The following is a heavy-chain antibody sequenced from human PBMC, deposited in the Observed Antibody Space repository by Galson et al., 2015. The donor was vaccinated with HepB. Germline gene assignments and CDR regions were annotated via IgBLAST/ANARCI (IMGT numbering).Heavy chain of an antibody. D-gene: IGHD6-19*01. J-gene: IGHJ4*02. CDR1: GYTFSSYS. CDR3: ARVIGIAVAGTEY. CDR2: ISAYDSST. Sequence: SVKVSCKASGYTFSSYSIAWVRQAPGQGLEWMGWISAYDSSTNYAQKFQGRVTMTTDTSTSTAYMELRSLRSDDTAVYYCARVIGIAVAGTEYWGQGTLVTVSS. V-gene: IGHV1-18*01.